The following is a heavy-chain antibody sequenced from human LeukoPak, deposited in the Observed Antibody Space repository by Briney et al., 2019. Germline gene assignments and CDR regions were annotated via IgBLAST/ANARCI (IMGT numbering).Heavy chain of an antibody. CDR1: GGSSNIYY. CDR2: LYYSGST. D-gene: IGHD3-10*01. Sequence: SETLSLTCTVSGGSSNIYYWTWIRQPPGKGLEWIGDLYYSGSTKYNPSLKSRVTISVDTSKNQFSLKLTSVTAADTAVYYCARYGSGSYSDDHFQHWGQGTLVTVSS. J-gene: IGHJ1*01. CDR3: ARYGSGSYSDDHFQH. V-gene: IGHV4-59*08.